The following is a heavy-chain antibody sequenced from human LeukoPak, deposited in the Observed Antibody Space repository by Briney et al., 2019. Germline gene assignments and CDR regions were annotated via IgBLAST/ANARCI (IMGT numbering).Heavy chain of an antibody. V-gene: IGHV4-38-2*02. CDR3: ARDPRWLTPDCTSTSCYENYFDP. D-gene: IGHD2-2*01. CDR1: GYSISSGYQ. J-gene: IGHJ5*02. Sequence: SETLSLTCGVSGYSISSGYQWAWIRQSPGKGLEWICSIYHSGSAHYNPSLKGRVTISVETSKNQFSLNMYSVTAADTAVYYCARDPRWLTPDCTSTSCYENYFDPWGQGTLVTVSS. CDR2: IYHSGSA.